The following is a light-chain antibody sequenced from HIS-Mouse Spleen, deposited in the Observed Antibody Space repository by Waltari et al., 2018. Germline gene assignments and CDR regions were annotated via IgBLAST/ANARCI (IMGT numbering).Light chain of an antibody. CDR3: CSYAGSSTWV. V-gene: IGLV2-23*01. CDR1: SRCVGSYNL. CDR2: EGI. J-gene: IGLJ3*02. Sequence: SALTQPAAVSWSPGQSNTIPCTGTSRCVGSYNLASWYQQPPGKAPNLMIYEGIKRPSGVSNRFSGSKAGNTASLTLTGLQAEDEADYYCCSYAGSSTWVFGGGTKLTVL.